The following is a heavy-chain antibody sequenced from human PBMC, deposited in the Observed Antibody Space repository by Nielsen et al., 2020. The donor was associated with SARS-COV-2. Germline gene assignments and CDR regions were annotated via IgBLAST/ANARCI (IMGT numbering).Heavy chain of an antibody. J-gene: IGHJ4*02. CDR2: IFYRGNT. V-gene: IGHV4-61*01. CDR3: VRIDMATISVAY. CDR1: GGSISSGSHH. D-gene: IGHD5-24*01. Sequence: SETLSLTCMASGGSISSGSHHWSWIRQPQGKGLEWIGYIFYRGNTNYNPSLKSRVTISVDTSKNQLSLKVNSVTAADTAVYYCVRIDMATISVAYWGRGTLFTVSS.